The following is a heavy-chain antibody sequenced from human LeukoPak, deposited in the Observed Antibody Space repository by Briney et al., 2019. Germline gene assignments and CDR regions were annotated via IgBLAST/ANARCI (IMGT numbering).Heavy chain of an antibody. V-gene: IGHV1-24*01. J-gene: IGHJ5*02. D-gene: IGHD3-10*01. Sequence: ASVKVSCKVSGYTLTELSMHWVRQAPGKGLEGRGGFGPEYGETIYAQTFQGRVPMTEDTSTDTAYMEPSSLGSEDTAVYYCATRAFRGPYPWGQGTLVTVSS. CDR3: ATRAFRGPYP. CDR1: GYTLTELS. CDR2: FGPEYGET.